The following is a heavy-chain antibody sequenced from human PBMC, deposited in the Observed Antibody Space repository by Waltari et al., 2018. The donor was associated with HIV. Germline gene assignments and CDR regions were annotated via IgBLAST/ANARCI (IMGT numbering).Heavy chain of an antibody. J-gene: IGHJ6*02. CDR3: ARDRTATSRGNGMDV. CDR2: IWYDGRNK. Sequence: QVQLVESGGGVFQPGTSLRLSGAEAGLPFNTTAMHWVRQSPGKGLEWVAVIWYDGRNKYYSDSVKGRFSITRDTSKNTLSLEMNSLRAEDTGIYYCARDRTATSRGNGMDVWGPGTTVIVSS. CDR1: GLPFNTTA. V-gene: IGHV3-33*01. D-gene: IGHD1-1*01.